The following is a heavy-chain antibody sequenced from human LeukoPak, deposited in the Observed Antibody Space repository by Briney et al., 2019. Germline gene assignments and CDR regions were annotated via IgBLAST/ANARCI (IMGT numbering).Heavy chain of an antibody. CDR3: ARDKPEDYYMDV. CDR2: ISGSGGTA. V-gene: IGHV3-23*01. CDR1: GFTFSIYA. J-gene: IGHJ6*03. Sequence: GGSLRLSCAASGFTFSIYAMSWVRQAPGKGLEWVSAISGSGGTAYYADSVKGRFTISRDNSKNTLYLQMNSLRAEDTAVYYCARDKPEDYYMDVWGKGTTVTVSS.